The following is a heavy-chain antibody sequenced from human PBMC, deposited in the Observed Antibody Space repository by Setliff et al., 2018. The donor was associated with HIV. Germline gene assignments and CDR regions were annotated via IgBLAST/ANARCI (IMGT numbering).Heavy chain of an antibody. D-gene: IGHD4-17*01. Sequence: SETLSLTCTVSGGSISSGGYYWSWIRQHPGKGLEWIGYIYYSGSTYYNPSLKSRVTISVDTSKNQFSLKLSSVTAADTAVYYCASHSGDYYCYYYMDVWGKGTTVTVSS. CDR1: GGSISSGGYY. J-gene: IGHJ6*03. CDR3: ASHSGDYYCYYYMDV. V-gene: IGHV4-31*03. CDR2: IYYSGST.